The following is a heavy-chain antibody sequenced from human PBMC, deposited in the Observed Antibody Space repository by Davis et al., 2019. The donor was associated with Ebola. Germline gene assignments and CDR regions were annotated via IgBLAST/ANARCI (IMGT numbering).Heavy chain of an antibody. D-gene: IGHD3-22*01. CDR1: GGSISSYY. CDR3: ARAYDSSGYNDY. Sequence: PSETLSLTCTVSGGSISSYYWGWIRQPPGKGLEWIGSIYHSGSTYYNPSLKSRVTISVDTSKNQFSLKLSSVTAADTAVYYCARAYDSSGYNDYWGQGTLVTVSS. J-gene: IGHJ4*02. V-gene: IGHV4-38-2*02. CDR2: IYHSGST.